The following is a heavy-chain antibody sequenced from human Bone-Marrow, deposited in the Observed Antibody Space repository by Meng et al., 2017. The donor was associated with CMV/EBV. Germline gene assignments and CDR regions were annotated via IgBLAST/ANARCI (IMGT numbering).Heavy chain of an antibody. V-gene: IGHV3-48*04. CDR2: ISSSSSTI. CDR3: ARDREDGYNLEYYGMDV. D-gene: IGHD5-24*01. CDR1: GCTFSSYS. Sequence: SLMISWPASGCTFSSYSMNWVRQAPGKGLEWVSYISSSSSTIYYADSVKGRFTISRDNAKNSLYLQMNSLRAEDTAVYYCARDREDGYNLEYYGMDVWGQGTTVTVYS. J-gene: IGHJ6*02.